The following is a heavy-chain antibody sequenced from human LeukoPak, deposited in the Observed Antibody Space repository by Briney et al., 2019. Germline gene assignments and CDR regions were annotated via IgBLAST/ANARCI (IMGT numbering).Heavy chain of an antibody. CDR1: GFTLSTYW. D-gene: IGHD3-10*01. V-gene: IGHV3-7*01. Sequence: PGGSLRLSCAASGFTLSTYWMSWVRQAPGKGLEWVANIKQDGSEKYYVDSVKGRFTISRDNAKNSLYLKMNRLRVEDTAVYYCAKVAKYYYGSETYYFFDYWGQGTLVTASS. CDR3: AKVAKYYYGSETYYFFDY. CDR2: IKQDGSEK. J-gene: IGHJ4*02.